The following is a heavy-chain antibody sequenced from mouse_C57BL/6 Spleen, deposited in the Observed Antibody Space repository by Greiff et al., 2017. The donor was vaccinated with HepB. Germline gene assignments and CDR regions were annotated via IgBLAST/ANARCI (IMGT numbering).Heavy chain of an antibody. Sequence: VQLQQSGPGLVKPSQSLSLTCSVPGYSITSGYYWNWIRQFPGNKLEWMGYISYDGSNNYNPSLKNRISITRDTSKNQFFLKLNSVTTEDTATYYSARDPSDYYGSSYRGYWGQGTTLTVSS. V-gene: IGHV3-6*01. J-gene: IGHJ2*01. CDR3: ARDPSDYYGSSYRGY. D-gene: IGHD1-1*01. CDR2: ISYDGSN. CDR1: GYSITSGYY.